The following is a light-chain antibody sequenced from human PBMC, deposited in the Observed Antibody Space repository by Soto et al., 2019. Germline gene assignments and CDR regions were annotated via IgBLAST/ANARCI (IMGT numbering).Light chain of an antibody. CDR2: VAS. CDR3: QQSYSNTQT. J-gene: IGKJ1*01. CDR1: QSISTY. Sequence: IQLTQSPSSLSASLGYRVTITCRASQSISTYLNWYQQKPGKAPKLLILVASTLPSGVPSRFSGSGSGTDFTLTISSLQPEDFATYYCQQSYSNTQTFGQGTKVDI. V-gene: IGKV1-39*01.